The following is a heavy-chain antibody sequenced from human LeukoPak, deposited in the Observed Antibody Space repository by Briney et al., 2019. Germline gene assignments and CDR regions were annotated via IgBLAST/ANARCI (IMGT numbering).Heavy chain of an antibody. CDR1: GFTFSSYS. J-gene: IGHJ6*03. Sequence: GGSLRLSCAASGFTFSSYSMNWVRQAPGKGLEWVSSISSSSSYIYYADPVKGRFTISRDNARNSLYLQMNSLTAEDTAVYYCARDPYSGAYGNTYYYYMDVWGKGTTVTISS. D-gene: IGHD1-26*01. CDR3: ARDPYSGAYGNTYYYYMDV. CDR2: ISSSSSYI. V-gene: IGHV3-21*01.